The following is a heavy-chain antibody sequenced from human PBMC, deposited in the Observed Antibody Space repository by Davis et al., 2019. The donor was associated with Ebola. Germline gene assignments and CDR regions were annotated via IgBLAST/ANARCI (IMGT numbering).Heavy chain of an antibody. CDR1: GFTFSSYS. J-gene: IGHJ6*01. CDR3: ARASTKGPSVFPPGPLLQEHL. D-gene: IGHD1-26*01. V-gene: IGHV3-48*02. Sequence: GESLKISCAASGFTFSSYSMNWVRQAPGKGLEWVSYISSSSSTIYYADSVKGRFTISRDNAKNSLYLQMNSLRDEDTAVYYCARASTKGPSVFPPGPLLQEHLWG. CDR2: ISSSSSTI.